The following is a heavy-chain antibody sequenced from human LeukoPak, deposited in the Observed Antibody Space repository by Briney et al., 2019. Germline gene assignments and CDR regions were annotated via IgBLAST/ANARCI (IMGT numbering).Heavy chain of an antibody. Sequence: PGGSLRLSCVVSGLTFSSYSMSWVRQAPGKGLEWVSIIYTGGTTHYADSLKDRFTISRDDSINTLYLQMNSLRAEDTAVYYCARDSSSYYFDYWGQGTLVTVSS. V-gene: IGHV3-66*01. CDR1: GLTFSSYS. D-gene: IGHD6-6*01. CDR2: IYTGGTT. J-gene: IGHJ4*02. CDR3: ARDSSSYYFDY.